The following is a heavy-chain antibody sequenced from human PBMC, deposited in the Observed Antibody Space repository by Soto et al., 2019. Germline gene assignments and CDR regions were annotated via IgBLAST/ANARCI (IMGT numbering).Heavy chain of an antibody. CDR2: ISGSGGST. CDR3: AKAKGDGYNSF. V-gene: IGHV3-23*01. CDR1: GFTFSSYA. D-gene: IGHD5-12*01. Sequence: EVQLLESGGGLVQPGGSLRLSCAASGFTFSSYAMSWVRQAPGKGLEWVSAISGSGGSTYYADSVKGRFTISRDNSKNTLYLKMNSPRAEDTAVYYCAKAKGDGYNSFWGQGTLVTVSS. J-gene: IGHJ4*02.